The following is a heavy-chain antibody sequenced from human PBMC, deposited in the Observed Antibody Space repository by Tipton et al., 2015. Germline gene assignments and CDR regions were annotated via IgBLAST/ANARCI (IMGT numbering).Heavy chain of an antibody. Sequence: TLSLTCAVSGVSISSHSWWSWVRQPPGKGLEWIGEIHHSGSTTYNASLKSRVTMSVDKSKNHFSLKLTSVTAADTAVYYCARQGWNSTGSYSGDWGQGTLVTVSS. V-gene: IGHV4-4*02. D-gene: IGHD3-22*01. CDR2: IHHSGST. J-gene: IGHJ4*02. CDR3: ARQGWNSTGSYSGD. CDR1: GVSISSHSW.